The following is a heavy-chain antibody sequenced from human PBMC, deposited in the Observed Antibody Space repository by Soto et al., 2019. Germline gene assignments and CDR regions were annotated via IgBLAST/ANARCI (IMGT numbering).Heavy chain of an antibody. CDR2: ISASSET. V-gene: IGHV3-23*01. J-gene: IGHJ4*02. CDR1: GFTFSTYA. CDR3: ARVAY. Sequence: PGGSLRLSCAASGFTFSTYAMTWVRQAPGKGLEWVSTISASSETWYADSVKGRFIISRDNAQNSLFLQMNTLRPEDSAIYYCARVAYWGPGTQVTVSS.